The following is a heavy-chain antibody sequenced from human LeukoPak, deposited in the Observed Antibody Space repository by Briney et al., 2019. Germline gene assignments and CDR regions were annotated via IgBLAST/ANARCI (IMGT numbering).Heavy chain of an antibody. D-gene: IGHD6-6*01. CDR1: GGSISSGGYY. J-gene: IGHJ1*01. CDR3: ARGGAARLHFQN. V-gene: IGHV4-61*08. CDR2: IYHSGST. Sequence: SGTLSLTCTVSGGSISSGGYYWSWIRQHPGKGLEWIGYIYHSGSTNYNPSLQSRVTISVDTSKNQFSLNLNSVTAADTAVYYCARGGAARLHFQNWGQGTLVTVSS.